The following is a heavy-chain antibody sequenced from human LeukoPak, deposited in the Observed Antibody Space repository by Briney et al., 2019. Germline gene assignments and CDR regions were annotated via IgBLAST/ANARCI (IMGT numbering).Heavy chain of an antibody. V-gene: IGHV1-2*02. CDR3: ATVSGSYYGHAFDI. J-gene: IGHJ3*02. D-gene: IGHD1-26*01. Sequence: ASVKVSCKASGYTFTGYYMHWVRQAPGQALEWMGWINPNSGGTNYAQKFQGRVTMTRDTSISTAYMELSRLRSDDTAVYYCATVSGSYYGHAFDIWGQGTMVTVSS. CDR1: GYTFTGYY. CDR2: INPNSGGT.